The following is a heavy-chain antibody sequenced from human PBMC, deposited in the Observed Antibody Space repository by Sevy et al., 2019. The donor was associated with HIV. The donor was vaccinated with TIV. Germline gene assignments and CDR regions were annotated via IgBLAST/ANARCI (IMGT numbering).Heavy chain of an antibody. D-gene: IGHD3-9*01. J-gene: IGHJ6*02. CDR1: GISFTTSG. CDR2: ISYHGRDK. CDR3: AKDFTGYNGMDV. V-gene: IGHV3-30*18. Sequence: GGSPRLSCIVSGISFTTSGMHWVRQAPGKGLEWVAVISYHGRDKFYAESVKGRSTISRDNSKNMLYLQINSLRVEDTAVYYCAKDFTGYNGMDVWGQGTMVTVSS.